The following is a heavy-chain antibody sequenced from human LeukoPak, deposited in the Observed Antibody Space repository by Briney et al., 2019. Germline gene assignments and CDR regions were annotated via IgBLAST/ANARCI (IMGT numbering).Heavy chain of an antibody. CDR1: GGSFSGYY. D-gene: IGHD2-8*01. V-gene: IGHV4-34*01. J-gene: IGHJ4*02. Sequence: SEKLSLTCAVYGGSFSGYYWSWIRPPPGKGLEWIGEINHSGSTNYNPSLKSRVTISVDTSKNQFSLKLSSVTAADTAVYYCARETLYPTFDYWGQGTLVTVSS. CDR3: ARETLYPTFDY. CDR2: INHSGST.